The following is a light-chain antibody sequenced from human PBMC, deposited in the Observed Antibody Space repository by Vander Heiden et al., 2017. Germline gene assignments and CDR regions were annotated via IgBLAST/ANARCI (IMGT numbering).Light chain of an antibody. CDR3: MQALQTPRT. V-gene: IGKV2-28*01. Sequence: DIVLTQSPLSLPVTPGEPASISCRSSQSLLHSNGYKYLDWYLQKPGQSPQLLIYLGSNRASGVPDRFSGSGSGTDFTLKISSVEAEDVGFYFCMQALQTPRTFGQGTQVEVK. CDR2: LGS. CDR1: QSLLHSNGYKY. J-gene: IGKJ1*01.